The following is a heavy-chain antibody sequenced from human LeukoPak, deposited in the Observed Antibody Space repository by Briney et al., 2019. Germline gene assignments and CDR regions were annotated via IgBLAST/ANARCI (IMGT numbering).Heavy chain of an antibody. CDR3: ARGAWATRLGS. J-gene: IGHJ4*02. CDR2: IYESGTT. Sequence: SQTLSLTCAVYGESLNSYYWSWVRQPPREGLEWIGEIYESGTTEYNPSLKSRVTISMVPSKQQFSLSLSSVTAADTAVYYCARGAWATRLGSWGLGTPVIVSS. CDR1: GESLNSYY. D-gene: IGHD2-15*01. V-gene: IGHV4-34*01.